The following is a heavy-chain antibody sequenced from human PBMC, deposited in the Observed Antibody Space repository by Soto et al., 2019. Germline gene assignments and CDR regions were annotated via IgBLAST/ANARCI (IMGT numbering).Heavy chain of an antibody. CDR3: ARDQGYSSSWTGDDFDI. CDR2: INPNSGGT. CDR1: GYTFTGYY. D-gene: IGHD6-13*01. J-gene: IGHJ3*02. Sequence: QVQLVQSGAEVKKPGASVKVSCKASGYTFTGYYMHWVRQAPGQGLEWMGWINPNSGGTNYAQKFQGWVTMTKDTSIGTAYMELSRLRSDDTAVYYCARDQGYSSSWTGDDFDIWGQGTMVTFSS. V-gene: IGHV1-2*04.